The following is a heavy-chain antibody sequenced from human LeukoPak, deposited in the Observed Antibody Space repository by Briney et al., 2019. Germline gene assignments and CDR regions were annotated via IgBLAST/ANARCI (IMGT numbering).Heavy chain of an antibody. J-gene: IGHJ6*02. CDR2: IYYSGST. Sequence: SETLSLACTVSGGSITSYYWSWIRQPPGKGLEWIGYIYYSGSTNYNPSLKSRVTISVDTSKNQFSLKLSSVTAADTAVYYCARRGGGPSSYYYYGMDVWGQGTTVTVSS. CDR1: GGSITSYY. D-gene: IGHD6-25*01. V-gene: IGHV4-59*08. CDR3: ARRGGGPSSYYYYGMDV.